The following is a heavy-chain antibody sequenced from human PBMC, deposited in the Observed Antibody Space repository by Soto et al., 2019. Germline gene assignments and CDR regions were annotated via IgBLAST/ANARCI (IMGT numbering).Heavy chain of an antibody. J-gene: IGHJ4*02. CDR1: GGSVNSLDW. CDR3: AREKDSCTPTRCRPHIES. V-gene: IGHV4-4*02. D-gene: IGHD2-8*01. CDR2: IYHSGSS. Sequence: PSETLSLTCTVSGGSVNSLDWWSWVRQPPGMGLEWIGEIYHSGSSRYNPSLESRVTLSVDRSRNQFSLKLSSVTAADTAVYYCAREKDSCTPTRCRPHIESWGQGILVTVSS.